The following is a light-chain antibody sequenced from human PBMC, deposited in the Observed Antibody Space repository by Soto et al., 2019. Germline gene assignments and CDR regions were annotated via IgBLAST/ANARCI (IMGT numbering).Light chain of an antibody. CDR3: MQGTHWPWT. V-gene: IGKV2-30*01. CDR1: QSLVYSDGNIY. Sequence: VVMTQSPLSLPVTLGQPASISCRSSQSLVYSDGNIYLNWFQQRPGQSPRRLIYKISNRDSGVPVRFSGSGSGTDFTLKISRVEADDVGVYYCMQGTHWPWTFGQGTKVEIK. J-gene: IGKJ1*01. CDR2: KIS.